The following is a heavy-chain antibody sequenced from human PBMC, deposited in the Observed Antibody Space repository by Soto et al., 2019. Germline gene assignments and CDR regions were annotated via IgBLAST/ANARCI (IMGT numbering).Heavy chain of an antibody. CDR1: GFTFSSYG. CDR3: AKDLEGQIVVVTATYYYYGMDV. Sequence: GESLKISCAASGFTFSSYGMHWVRQAPGKGLEWVAVISYDGSNKYYADSVKGRFTISRDNSKNTLYLQMNSLRAEDTAVYYCAKDLEGQIVVVTATYYYYGMDVWGQGTTVTVSS. CDR2: ISYDGSNK. V-gene: IGHV3-30*18. D-gene: IGHD2-21*02. J-gene: IGHJ6*02.